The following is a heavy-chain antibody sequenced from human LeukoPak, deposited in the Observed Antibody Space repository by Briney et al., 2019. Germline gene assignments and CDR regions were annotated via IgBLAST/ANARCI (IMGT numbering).Heavy chain of an antibody. J-gene: IGHJ6*03. CDR2: IISGSGGST. CDR1: GFSFSPYA. CDR3: AKGGGAAHYYMDV. Sequence: PGGSLRLSCAASGFSFSPYAMTWVRQAPGKGLEWVSAIISGSGGSTYYADSVRGRFTISRDNSKNTLYPQMNSLRAEDTAVYYCAKGGGAAHYYMDVWGKGTTVTVSS. D-gene: IGHD3-16*01. V-gene: IGHV3-23*01.